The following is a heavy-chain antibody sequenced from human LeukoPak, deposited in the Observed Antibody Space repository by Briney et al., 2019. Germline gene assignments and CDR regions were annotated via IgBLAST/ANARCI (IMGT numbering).Heavy chain of an antibody. J-gene: IGHJ4*02. CDR1: GFTFSSYS. Sequence: SGGSLRLSCAASGFTFSSYSMNWVRQAPGKGLEWVSYISSSSSTIYYADSVKGRFTISRDNSKNTLYLQMNSLRAEDTAVYYCAREEIAAAVDYWGQGTLVTVSS. D-gene: IGHD6-13*01. CDR3: AREEIAAAVDY. CDR2: ISSSSSTI. V-gene: IGHV3-48*01.